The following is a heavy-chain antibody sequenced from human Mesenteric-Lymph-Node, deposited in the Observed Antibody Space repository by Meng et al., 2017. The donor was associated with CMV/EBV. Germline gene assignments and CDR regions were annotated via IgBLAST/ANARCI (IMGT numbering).Heavy chain of an antibody. V-gene: IGHV3-21*01. CDR2: ISSSSNYI. CDR3: AKCTVTTCLYQYGMDV. D-gene: IGHD4-17*01. CDR1: GFTFSSYA. Sequence: GESLKISCAASGFTFSSYAMHWVRQAPGKGLEWVSSISSSSNYIYYADSVKGRFTVSRDNAKNSLYLQMNSLRAGDTAVYYCAKCTVTTCLYQYGMDVWGQGTTVTVSS. J-gene: IGHJ6*02.